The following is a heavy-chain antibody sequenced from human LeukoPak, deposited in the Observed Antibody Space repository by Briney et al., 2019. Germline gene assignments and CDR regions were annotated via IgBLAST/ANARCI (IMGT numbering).Heavy chain of an antibody. CDR1: HDSISNYY. D-gene: IGHD4-23*01. J-gene: IGHJ5*02. CDR2: VYVSGST. CDR3: AREGLDYGGTLNWFDP. V-gene: IGHV4-59*01. Sequence: SETLSLTCTVSHDSISNYYWSWIRQPPGKGLEWIGYVYVSGSTNYNPSLKSRVAMSLDTSKNQIALQLKSMTAADTAVYFCAREGLDYGGTLNWFDPWGQGTLVTVSS.